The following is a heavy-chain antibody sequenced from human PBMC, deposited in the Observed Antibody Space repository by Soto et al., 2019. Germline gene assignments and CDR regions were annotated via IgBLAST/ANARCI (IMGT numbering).Heavy chain of an antibody. Sequence: GASVKVSCKASGGTFSSYAISWVRQAPGQGLEWMGGIIPIFGTANYAQKFQGRVTITADESTSTAYMELSSLRSEDTAAYYCARLYYDILTGLTNNWFDPWGQGTLVTVSS. D-gene: IGHD3-9*01. CDR3: ARLYYDILTGLTNNWFDP. V-gene: IGHV1-69*13. J-gene: IGHJ5*02. CDR2: IIPIFGTA. CDR1: GGTFSSYA.